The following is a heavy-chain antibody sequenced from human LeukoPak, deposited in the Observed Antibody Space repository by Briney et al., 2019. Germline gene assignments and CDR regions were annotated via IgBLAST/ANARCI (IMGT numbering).Heavy chain of an antibody. CDR3: ARVPSSTRYYGMDV. Sequence: ASVKVSCKAAGYTFTSYDINWVRQATGQGRAWRGWMNPNSGNTGYAQKFQGRVTMTSNTSISTAYMELSSLRSEDTAVYYCARVPSSTRYYGMDVWGQGTTVTVSS. D-gene: IGHD2-2*01. CDR1: GYTFTSYD. J-gene: IGHJ6*02. CDR2: MNPNSGNT. V-gene: IGHV1-8*01.